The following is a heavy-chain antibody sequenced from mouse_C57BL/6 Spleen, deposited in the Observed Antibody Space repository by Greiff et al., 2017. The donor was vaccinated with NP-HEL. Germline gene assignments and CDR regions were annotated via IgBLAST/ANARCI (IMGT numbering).Heavy chain of an antibody. CDR3: ARSWDEDAMDY. Sequence: QVQLQQSGADLAKPGASVKLSCKASGYTFTSYWMHWVKQRPGQGLEWIGYINPSSGYTKYNQKFKDKSTLTADKSSSTAYMQLSSLTYEDSAVYYCARSWDEDAMDYWGQGTSVNVAS. V-gene: IGHV1-7*01. J-gene: IGHJ4*01. CDR1: GYTFTSYW. CDR2: INPSSGYT. D-gene: IGHD4-1*01.